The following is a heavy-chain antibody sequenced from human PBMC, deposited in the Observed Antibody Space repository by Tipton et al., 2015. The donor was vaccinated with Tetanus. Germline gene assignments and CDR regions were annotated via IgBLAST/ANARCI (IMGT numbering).Heavy chain of an antibody. CDR1: GGSISSYY. J-gene: IGHJ4*02. D-gene: IGHD3-22*01. V-gene: IGHV4-4*07. Sequence: TLSLTCTVSGGSISSYYWSWIRQPAGKGLEWIGRIYTSGSTNYNPSLKSRVTMSVDTSKNQFSLKLSSVTAADTAVYYCARGGDYYDSSEGVYFGYWGQGTLVTVSS. CDR2: IYTSGST. CDR3: ARGGDYYDSSEGVYFGY.